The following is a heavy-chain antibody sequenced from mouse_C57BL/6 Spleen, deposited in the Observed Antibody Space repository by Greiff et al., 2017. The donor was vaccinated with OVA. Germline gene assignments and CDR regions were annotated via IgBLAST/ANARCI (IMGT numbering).Heavy chain of an antibody. D-gene: IGHD1-1*01. Sequence: EVQLQQSGPELVKPGASVKISCKASGYTFTDYYMNWVKQSHGKSLEWIGDINPNNGGTSYNQKFKGKATLTVDKSSSTAYMELRSLTSEDSAVYFCAREGSPDYYAMDYWGQGTSVTVSS. CDR2: INPNNGGT. CDR3: AREGSPDYYAMDY. CDR1: GYTFTDYY. V-gene: IGHV1-26*01. J-gene: IGHJ4*01.